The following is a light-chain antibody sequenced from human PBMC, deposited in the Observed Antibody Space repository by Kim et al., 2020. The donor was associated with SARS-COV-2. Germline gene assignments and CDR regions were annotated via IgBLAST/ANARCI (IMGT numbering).Light chain of an antibody. J-gene: IGLJ2*01. V-gene: IGLV2-8*01. CDR2: EVS. CDR3: SSYAGSNFVV. Sequence: GQSVTISFTGTSSHVGVYNYVSWYQQHPGKAPKLIIYEVSKRPSGVPDRFSGSKSGNTASLTVSGLQAEDEGDFYCSSYAGSNFVVFGGGTQLTVL. CDR1: SSHVGVYNY.